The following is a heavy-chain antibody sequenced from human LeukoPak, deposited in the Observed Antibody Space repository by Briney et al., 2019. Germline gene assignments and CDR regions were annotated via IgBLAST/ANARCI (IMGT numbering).Heavy chain of an antibody. Sequence: GGSLRLSCAASGFTFSSYSMNWVRQAPRKGLEWVSYISSSSSTIYYSDSVKGRFTISRDNAKNSLCLQMNSLRDEDTAVYYCARAGGSGSYYKGVYFDYWGQGTLSPSPQ. D-gene: IGHD3-10*01. CDR1: GFTFSSYS. J-gene: IGHJ4*02. CDR3: ARAGGSGSYYKGVYFDY. CDR2: ISSSSSTI. V-gene: IGHV3-48*02.